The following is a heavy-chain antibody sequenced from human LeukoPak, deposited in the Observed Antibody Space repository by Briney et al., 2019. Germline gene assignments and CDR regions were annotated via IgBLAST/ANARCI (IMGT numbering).Heavy chain of an antibody. V-gene: IGHV3-23*01. CDR3: ATQPNFWSGYSDDY. CDR2: ISGSGGST. Sequence: GGSLRLSCAASGFTFSSYAMSWVRQAPGKGLEWVSAISGSGGSTFYADSVKGRFTISRDNSKNMLYLQMNSLRAEDTAVYYCATQPNFWSGYSDDYWGQGTLVTVSS. CDR1: GFTFSSYA. J-gene: IGHJ4*02. D-gene: IGHD3-3*01.